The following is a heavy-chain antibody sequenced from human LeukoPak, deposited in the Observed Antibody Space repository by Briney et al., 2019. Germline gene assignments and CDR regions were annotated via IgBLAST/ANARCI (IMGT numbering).Heavy chain of an antibody. J-gene: IGHJ4*02. V-gene: IGHV4-39*07. CDR2: IYYSGST. CDR3: ARDPEGSSGWYFDY. Sequence: SETLSLTCTVSGGSISSSSYYWGWIRQPPGKGLEWIGSIYYSGSTYYNPSLKSRVTISVDTSKNQFSLKLSSVTAADTAVYYCARDPEGSSGWYFDYWGQGTLVTVSS. D-gene: IGHD6-19*01. CDR1: GGSISSSSYY.